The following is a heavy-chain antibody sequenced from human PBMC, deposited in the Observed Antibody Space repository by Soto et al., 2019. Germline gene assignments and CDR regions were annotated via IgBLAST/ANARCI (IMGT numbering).Heavy chain of an antibody. Sequence: ASVKVSCKASGYTFTSYAMHWVRQAPGQRLEWMGWINAGNGNTKYSQKFQGRVTITRDTSASTAYMELSSLRSEGTAVYYCARGLISDRVVYWGQGTLVTVSS. CDR1: GYTFTSYA. J-gene: IGHJ4*02. V-gene: IGHV1-3*01. D-gene: IGHD2-21*01. CDR2: INAGNGNT. CDR3: ARGLISDRVVY.